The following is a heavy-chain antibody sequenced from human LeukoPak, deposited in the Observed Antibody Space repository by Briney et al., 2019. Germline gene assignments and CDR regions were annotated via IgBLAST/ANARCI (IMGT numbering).Heavy chain of an antibody. CDR1: GFTFSSYN. Sequence: PGGSLRLSCAASGFTFSSYNMNWVRQAPGKGLEWVSYISSSSSYIYYADSVKGRFTISRDNAKNSLYLQMNSLRAEDTAVYYCARTHLTRSTYYYDSSGYYLDYWGQGTLVTVSS. V-gene: IGHV3-21*01. CDR3: ARTHLTRSTYYYDSSGYYLDY. J-gene: IGHJ4*02. D-gene: IGHD3-22*01. CDR2: ISSSSSYI.